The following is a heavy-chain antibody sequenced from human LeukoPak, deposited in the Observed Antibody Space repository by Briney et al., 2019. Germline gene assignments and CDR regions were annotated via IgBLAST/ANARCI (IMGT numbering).Heavy chain of an antibody. Sequence: GGSLRLSCAVSGFTFSSYSMNWVRQAPGKGLEWVSSISSSSSYIYYADSVKGRLTISRDNAKNSLYLQMNSLRAEDTAVYYCARERRDGYFFDYWGQGTLVTVSS. J-gene: IGHJ4*02. CDR3: ARERRDGYFFDY. CDR1: GFTFSSYS. V-gene: IGHV3-21*01. D-gene: IGHD3-22*01. CDR2: ISSSSSYI.